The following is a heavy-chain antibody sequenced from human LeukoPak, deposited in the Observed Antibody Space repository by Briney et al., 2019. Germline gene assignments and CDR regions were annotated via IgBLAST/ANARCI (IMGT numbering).Heavy chain of an antibody. Sequence: GGSLRLSCAASGFTFSSYEMNWVRQAPGKGLEWVGNIQPDGSEQYPVDSVKGRFTISRDNARNSMFLQMNSLRVEDTAVYYCASQSYARFDPWGQGTLVTVSS. V-gene: IGHV3-7*01. CDR2: IQPDGSEQ. CDR1: GFTFSSYE. J-gene: IGHJ5*02. CDR3: ASQSYARFDP. D-gene: IGHD3-16*01.